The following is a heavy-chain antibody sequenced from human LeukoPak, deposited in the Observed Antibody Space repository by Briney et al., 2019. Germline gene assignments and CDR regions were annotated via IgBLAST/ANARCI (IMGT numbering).Heavy chain of an antibody. CDR1: GGFISSYY. J-gene: IGHJ4*02. V-gene: IGHV4-59*01. D-gene: IGHD3-9*01. CDR3: ARDGPAYYDILTGYCPLGLFDY. CDR2: IYYSGRK. Sequence: SETLSHTCTVAGGFISSYYWSWIRPPPGRGVAWIGDIYYSGRKNYNPSLKGQVTISVDTSKNQFSLKLSSVSAADTGVYYCARDGPAYYDILTGYCPLGLFDYWGQGTLVTVSS.